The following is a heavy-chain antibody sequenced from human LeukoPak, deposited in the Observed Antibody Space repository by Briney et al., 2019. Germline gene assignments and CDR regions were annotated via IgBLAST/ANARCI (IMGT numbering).Heavy chain of an antibody. Sequence: SETLSLTCTVSGGSISSGSYYWSWIRQPAGKGLEWIGRIYTSGSTNYNPSLKSRVTISVDTSKNQFSLKLSSVTAADTAVYYCARETLAAAGTGNWFDPWGQGTLVTVSS. V-gene: IGHV4-61*02. CDR3: ARETLAAAGTGNWFDP. CDR1: GGSISSGSYY. CDR2: IYTSGST. D-gene: IGHD6-13*01. J-gene: IGHJ5*02.